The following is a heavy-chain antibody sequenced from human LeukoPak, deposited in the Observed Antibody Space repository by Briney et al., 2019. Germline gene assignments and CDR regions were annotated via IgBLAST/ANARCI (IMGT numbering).Heavy chain of an antibody. Sequence: GGSLRLSCATSGFTFTTYWMAWVRLAPGKGLEWVANIHQNGSDKYYMDSVKGRFTISRDNANNTLHLQMNSLRDEDTAVYYCARIAAAVPDYWGQGTLVTVS. V-gene: IGHV3-7*01. J-gene: IGHJ4*02. CDR3: ARIAAAVPDY. D-gene: IGHD6-13*01. CDR1: GFTFTTYW. CDR2: IHQNGSDK.